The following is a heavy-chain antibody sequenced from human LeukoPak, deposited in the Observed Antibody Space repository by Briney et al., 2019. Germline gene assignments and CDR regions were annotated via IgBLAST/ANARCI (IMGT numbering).Heavy chain of an antibody. CDR1: GGSISSYY. Sequence: SETLSLTCTVSGGSISSYYWSWIRQPPGKGLEWIGYLYYSGSTYNPSLNSRVTISVDTSKNQFSLKLSSVTAADTAVYYCARHGGSYSLDYWGQGTLVTVSS. CDR2: LYYSGST. J-gene: IGHJ4*02. D-gene: IGHD1-26*01. CDR3: ARHGGSYSLDY. V-gene: IGHV4-59*08.